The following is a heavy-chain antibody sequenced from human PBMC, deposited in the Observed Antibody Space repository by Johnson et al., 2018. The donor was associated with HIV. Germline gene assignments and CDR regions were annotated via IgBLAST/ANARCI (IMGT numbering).Heavy chain of an antibody. CDR3: TRDPYFSAAFDI. CDR2: VADDGGYK. J-gene: IGHJ3*02. V-gene: IGHV3-30*04. CDR1: GFTFSSFA. D-gene: IGHD3-3*01. Sequence: QGQLVESGGGVVQPGRSLRLSCAGSGFTFSSFAIHWVRQAPGKGLEWVAVVADDGGYKDYADSVKGRFTVSRDNSRGTLYLQMNSLRSEDTAVYYCTRDPYFSAAFDIWGQGTMVTVFS.